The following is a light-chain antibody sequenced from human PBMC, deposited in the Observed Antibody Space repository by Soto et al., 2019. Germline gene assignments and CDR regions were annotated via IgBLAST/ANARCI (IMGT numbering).Light chain of an antibody. Sequence: QSALAQPRSVSGSPGQSVTLSCTGTSSDVGGYDFVSWYQQYPGKAPKLIIFDVTERTSGVPDRFSGSKSGNSASLTISGLQAEDEADYYCSSYAGSYILGVFGGVPKLTVL. J-gene: IGLJ3*02. CDR2: DVT. CDR1: SSDVGGYDF. V-gene: IGLV2-11*01. CDR3: SSYAGSYILGV.